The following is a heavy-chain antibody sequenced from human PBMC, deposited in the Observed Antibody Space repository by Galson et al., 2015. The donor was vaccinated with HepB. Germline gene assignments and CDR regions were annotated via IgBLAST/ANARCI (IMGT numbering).Heavy chain of an antibody. V-gene: IGHV1-69*13. CDR1: GGTFSNYA. Sequence: SVKVSCKASGASGGTFSNYALSWVRQAPGQGLEWLGRIIPVFDRTDYAQRLQGRVTITADESTSTAYMELSSLRSEDTAVYYCARVASGGAPTTFDYWGQGTLVTVSS. CDR2: IIPVFDRT. J-gene: IGHJ4*02. CDR3: ARVASGGAPTTFDY. D-gene: IGHD3-16*01.